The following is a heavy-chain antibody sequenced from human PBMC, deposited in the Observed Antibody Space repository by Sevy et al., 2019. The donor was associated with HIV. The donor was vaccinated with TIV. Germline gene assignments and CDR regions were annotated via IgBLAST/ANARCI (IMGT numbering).Heavy chain of an antibody. Sequence: ASVKVSCKASGYIFTGYYMHWVRQAPGQGLEWMGWINPNSGDSNYAQNFQGRVTMTRDTSIRTAYMELSRLTSDDTAVYYCARSPFRYLLFDYWGQGTLVTVSS. CDR2: INPNSGDS. J-gene: IGHJ4*02. CDR3: ARSPFRYLLFDY. V-gene: IGHV1-2*02. D-gene: IGHD3-9*01. CDR1: GYIFTGYY.